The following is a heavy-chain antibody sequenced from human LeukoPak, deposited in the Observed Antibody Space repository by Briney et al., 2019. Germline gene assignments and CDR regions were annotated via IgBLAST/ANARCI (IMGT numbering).Heavy chain of an antibody. V-gene: IGHV4-59*02. CDR1: GGSVSSYY. Sequence: SETLSLTCTVSGGSVSSYYWSWIRQRPGEGLEWIGYIYYSGSTNYNPSLKSRVTISVDTSKNQFSLKLSSVTAADTAVYYCARVSREQQLVHYYFDYWGQGTLVTVSS. J-gene: IGHJ4*02. CDR3: ARVSREQQLVHYYFDY. D-gene: IGHD6-13*01. CDR2: IYYSGST.